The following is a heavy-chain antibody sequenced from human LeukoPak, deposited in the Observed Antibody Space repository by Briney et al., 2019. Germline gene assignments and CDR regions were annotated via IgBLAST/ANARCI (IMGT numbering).Heavy chain of an antibody. CDR3: ARGQGGSSHYYDRGTYYFDY. D-gene: IGHD3-22*01. CDR2: INYSGST. Sequence: ETLSLTCAVYGGSFSGYYWSWIRQPPGKGLEWSGEINYSGSTNYNPSLKSRVTISVDTSKNQFSLKLSSVTAADTAVYYCARGQGGSSHYYDRGTYYFDYWGKGTLVTVSS. V-gene: IGHV4-34*01. CDR1: GGSFSGYY. J-gene: IGHJ4*02.